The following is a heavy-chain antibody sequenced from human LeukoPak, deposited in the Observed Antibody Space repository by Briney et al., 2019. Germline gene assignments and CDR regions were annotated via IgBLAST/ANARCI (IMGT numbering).Heavy chain of an antibody. CDR3: AREDPLRLPGGFDY. V-gene: IGHV4-61*08. CDR1: GGSISSGGYH. J-gene: IGHJ4*02. D-gene: IGHD1-26*01. CDR2: IYYSGST. Sequence: SETLSLTCSVSGGSISSGGYHWSWIRQHPGKGLEWIGSIYYSGSTNYNPSLKSRLTISVDTSKNQFSLELTSVTAADTAVYYCAREDPLRLPGGFDYWGQGALVTVSS.